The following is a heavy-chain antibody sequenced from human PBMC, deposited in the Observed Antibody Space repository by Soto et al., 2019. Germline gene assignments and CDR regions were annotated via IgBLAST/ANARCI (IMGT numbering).Heavy chain of an antibody. CDR3: ARETEDLTSNFDY. Sequence: EVQLVESGGGLVKPGGSLRLSCAASGFTFTRYSMNWVRQAPGKGLEWVSSISSTTNYIYYGDSIKGRFTISRDNAKNSLYLERNSLRAEDTALYYCARETEDLTSNFDYWGQGTLVTVSS. CDR2: ISSTTNYI. J-gene: IGHJ4*02. CDR1: GFTFTRYS. V-gene: IGHV3-21*06.